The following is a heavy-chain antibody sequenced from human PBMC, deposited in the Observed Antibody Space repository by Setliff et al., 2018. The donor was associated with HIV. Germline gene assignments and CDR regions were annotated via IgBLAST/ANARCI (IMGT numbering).Heavy chain of an antibody. J-gene: IGHJ2*01. CDR2: ISSSSSTR. V-gene: IGHV3-48*01. D-gene: IGHD2-2*01. CDR3: VRSSQVVPSTKAHWYFDL. Sequence: HPGGSLRLSCAASGFTFSIYTMNWVRQAPGKGLEWVSYISSSSSTRYYAHSVKGRFTISRDNVKNSLYLQMNSLRVEDTALYSCVRSSQVVPSTKAHWYFDLWGRGALVTVSS. CDR1: GFTFSIYT.